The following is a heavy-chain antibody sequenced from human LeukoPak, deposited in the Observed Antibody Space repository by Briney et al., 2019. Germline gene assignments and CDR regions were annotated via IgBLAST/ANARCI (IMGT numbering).Heavy chain of an antibody. CDR3: ARGPPKPCSGGSCYFDP. CDR2: ISAYNGNT. CDR1: GYTFTSYG. D-gene: IGHD2-15*01. V-gene: IGHV1-18*01. Sequence: ASVKVSCKASGYTFTSYGISWVRQAPGQGLEWMGWISAYNGNTNYAQKLQGRVTMTTDTSTSTAYMELSRLRSDDTAVYYCARGPPKPCSGGSCYFDPWGQGTLVTVSS. J-gene: IGHJ5*02.